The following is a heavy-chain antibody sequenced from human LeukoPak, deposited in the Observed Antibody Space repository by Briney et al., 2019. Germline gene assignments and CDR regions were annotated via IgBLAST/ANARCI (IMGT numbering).Heavy chain of an antibody. CDR2: ISGSGGST. V-gene: IGHV3-23*01. CDR3: ARDNRGSGWSEFDY. D-gene: IGHD6-19*01. J-gene: IGHJ4*02. Sequence: SGGSLRLSCAASGFTFSGYAMSWVRQAPGKGLEWVSTISGSGGSTFYADSVKGRFTISRDNSKNTLYLQMNSLRAEDTAVYYCARDNRGSGWSEFDYWGQGTLVTVSS. CDR1: GFTFSGYA.